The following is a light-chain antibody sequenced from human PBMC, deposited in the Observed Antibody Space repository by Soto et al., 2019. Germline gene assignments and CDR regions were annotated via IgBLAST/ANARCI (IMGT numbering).Light chain of an antibody. Sequence: QSALTQPRSVSGSPGQSVTISCTGTSSDVGAYNYVSWHQQHPGKAPKLMIYDVSERPSGVPDRFSGSKSDNTASLTISGLQAEDEADYYCCSYAGSYTYVFGTGTKLTVL. CDR2: DVS. J-gene: IGLJ1*01. CDR3: CSYAGSYTYV. V-gene: IGLV2-11*01. CDR1: SSDVGAYNY.